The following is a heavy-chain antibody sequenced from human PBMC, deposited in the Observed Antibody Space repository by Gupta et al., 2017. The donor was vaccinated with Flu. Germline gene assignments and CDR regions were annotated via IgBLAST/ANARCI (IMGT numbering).Heavy chain of an antibody. CDR1: GYTFTGYY. Sequence: QVQLVQSGAEVKKPGASVKVSCKASGYTFTGYYMHWVRQAPGQGLEWMGWINPNSGGTNYAQKFQGWVTMTRDTSISTAYMELSRLRSDDTAVYYCARVGLGDYGDQNYYYGMDVWGQGTTVTVSS. V-gene: IGHV1-2*04. J-gene: IGHJ6*02. CDR3: ARVGLGDYGDQNYYYGMDV. D-gene: IGHD4-17*01. CDR2: INPNSGGT.